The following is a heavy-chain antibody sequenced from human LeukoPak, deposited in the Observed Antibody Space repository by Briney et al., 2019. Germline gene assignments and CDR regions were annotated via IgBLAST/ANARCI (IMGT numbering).Heavy chain of an antibody. V-gene: IGHV5-51*01. Sequence: GESLKISCKGSGYSFTSYCIGWVRQMPGKGLEWMGIVYPGDSDTRYSPSFQGQVTISADKSISTAYLQWSSLKASDTAMYYCASGYYDSSGGHDYWGQGTLVTVSS. J-gene: IGHJ4*02. CDR2: VYPGDSDT. CDR1: GYSFTSYC. D-gene: IGHD3-22*01. CDR3: ASGYYDSSGGHDY.